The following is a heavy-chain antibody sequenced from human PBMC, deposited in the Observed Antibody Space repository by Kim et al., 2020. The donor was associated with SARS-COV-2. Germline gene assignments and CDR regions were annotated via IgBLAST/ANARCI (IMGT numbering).Heavy chain of an antibody. CDR3: TRVQSPNLRPTGY. J-gene: IGHJ4*02. D-gene: IGHD4-17*01. Sequence: AAAVKGRFTISRDNSKSIAYLQMNSLKTEDTAVYYCTRVQSPNLRPTGYWGQGTLVTVSS. V-gene: IGHV3-49*02.